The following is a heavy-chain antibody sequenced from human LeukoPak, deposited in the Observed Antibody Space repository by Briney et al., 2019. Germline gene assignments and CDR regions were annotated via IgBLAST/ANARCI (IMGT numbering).Heavy chain of an antibody. J-gene: IGHJ4*02. CDR3: ARGLYNYGHGDY. CDR2: IYYSGST. D-gene: IGHD5-18*01. Sequence: SGTLSLTCTVSGGSISSSSYYWGWIRQPPGKGLEWIGSIYYSGSTYYNPSLKSRVTISVDTSKNQFSLKLSSVTAADTAVYYCARGLYNYGHGDYWGQGTLVTVSS. V-gene: IGHV4-39*01. CDR1: GGSISSSSYY.